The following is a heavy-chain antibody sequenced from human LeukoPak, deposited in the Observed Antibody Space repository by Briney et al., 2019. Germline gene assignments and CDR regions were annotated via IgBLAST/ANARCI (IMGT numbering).Heavy chain of an antibody. J-gene: IGHJ4*02. V-gene: IGHV3-30*18. Sequence: RPGRSLRLSCAASGFTFSSYGMHWVRQAPGKGLEWVAVISYDGSNKYYADSVKGRFTISRDNSKNTLYLQMNSPRDGDTAVYYCAKRDDTHGHWWGQGTLVTVSS. CDR3: AKRDDTHGHW. D-gene: IGHD1-1*01. CDR2: ISYDGSNK. CDR1: GFTFSSYG.